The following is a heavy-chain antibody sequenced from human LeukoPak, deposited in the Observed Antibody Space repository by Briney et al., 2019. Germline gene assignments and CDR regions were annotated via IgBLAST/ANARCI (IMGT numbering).Heavy chain of an antibody. D-gene: IGHD2-2*03. CDR3: ARLLRVGYCSTTTCNWFDP. V-gene: IGHV4-4*07. CDR2: IYTSGST. CDR1: GGSISSYY. J-gene: IGHJ5*02. Sequence: SETLSLTCTVSGGSISSYYWSWIRQPAGKGLERIGRIYTSGSTNYNPSLKSRVTMSVDTSKNQFSLKLSSVTAADTAVYYCARLLRVGYCSTTTCNWFDPWGQGTLVTVSS.